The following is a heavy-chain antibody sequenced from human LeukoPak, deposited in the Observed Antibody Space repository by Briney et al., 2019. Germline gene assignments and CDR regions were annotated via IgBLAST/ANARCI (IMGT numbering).Heavy chain of an antibody. CDR2: ISGSGSGT. CDR1: GFTFSSYA. D-gene: IGHD6-13*01. Sequence: PGGSLRLSCAASGFTFSSYAMSWVRQAPGKGLEWVSGISGSGSGTYYPDSVKGRFTNSRDNSKNTLYLQMNSLRAEDTAVYYCAKGGIAAAGTSFYFDYWGQGTLVTVSS. V-gene: IGHV3-23*01. CDR3: AKGGIAAAGTSFYFDY. J-gene: IGHJ4*02.